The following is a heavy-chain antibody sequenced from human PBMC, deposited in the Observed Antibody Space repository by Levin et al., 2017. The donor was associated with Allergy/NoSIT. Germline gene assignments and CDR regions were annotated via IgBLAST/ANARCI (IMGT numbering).Heavy chain of an antibody. CDR1: GFTFSSYS. V-gene: IGHV3-21*01. Sequence: GESLKISCAASGFTFSSYSMNWVRQAPGKGLEWVSSISSSSSYIYYADSVKGRFTISRDNAKNSLYLQMNSLRAEDTAVYYCARVRFSSSGGWFDPWGQGTLVTVSS. CDR3: ARVRFSSSGGWFDP. CDR2: ISSSSSYI. D-gene: IGHD6-13*01. J-gene: IGHJ5*02.